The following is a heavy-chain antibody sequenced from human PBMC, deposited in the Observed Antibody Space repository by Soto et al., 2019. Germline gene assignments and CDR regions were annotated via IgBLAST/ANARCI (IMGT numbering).Heavy chain of an antibody. CDR1: GGSISSGGYY. V-gene: IGHV4-31*03. CDR2: IYYSGST. CDR3: ARQSVAAAGYYYGMDV. J-gene: IGHJ6*02. D-gene: IGHD6-13*01. Sequence: SETLSLTCTVSGGSISSGGYYWSWIRQHPGKGLEWIGYIYYSGSTYYNPSLKSRVTISVDTSKNQFSLKLSSVTAADTAVYYCARQSVAAAGYYYGMDVWGQGTTVTVSS.